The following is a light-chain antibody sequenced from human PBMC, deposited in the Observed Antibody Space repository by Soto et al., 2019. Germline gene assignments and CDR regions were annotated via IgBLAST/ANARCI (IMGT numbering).Light chain of an antibody. J-gene: IGKJ1*01. CDR3: QQYNNWPPWT. V-gene: IGKV3-15*01. Sequence: VVTQPPDTLSLSPGGRCTLPCRASQSVRTYLAWYQVKPCQATRLLISGASNRATGLPARFIGSGAGTEFTITISSLQSEDRSVYYCQQYNNWPPWTLGKGTKL. CDR1: QSVRTY. CDR2: GAS.